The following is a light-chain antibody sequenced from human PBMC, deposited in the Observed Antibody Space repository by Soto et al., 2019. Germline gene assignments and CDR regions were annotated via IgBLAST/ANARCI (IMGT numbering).Light chain of an antibody. J-gene: IGLJ3*02. V-gene: IGLV2-14*01. Sequence: QSVLTQPPSVSAAPGQNVTISCSGSIFNIGSNSVSWYRHLPGTAPKLINFEVTDRPSGVSNRFSVSKSGNTASLTISGLQAEDEGDYYCSSHTSGGTRVFGGGTKLTVL. CDR3: SSHTSGGTRV. CDR2: EVT. CDR1: IFNIGSNS.